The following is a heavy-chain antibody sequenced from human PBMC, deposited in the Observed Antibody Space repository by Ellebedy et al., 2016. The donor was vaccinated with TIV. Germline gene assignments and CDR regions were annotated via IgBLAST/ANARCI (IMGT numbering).Heavy chain of an antibody. CDR3: ARGGLLWFGTLRTGGMDV. CDR1: GYTFTSYG. CDR2: ISAYNGNT. V-gene: IGHV1-18*01. D-gene: IGHD3-10*01. Sequence: AASVKVSCKASGYTFTSYGISWVRQAPGQGLEWMGWISAYNGNTNYAQKLQGRVTMTTDTSTSTAYMELRSLRSDDTAVYYCARGGLLWFGTLRTGGMDVWGQGTTVTVSS. J-gene: IGHJ6*02.